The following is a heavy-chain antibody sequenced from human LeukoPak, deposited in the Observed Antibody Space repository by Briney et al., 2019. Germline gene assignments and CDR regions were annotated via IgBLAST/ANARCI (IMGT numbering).Heavy chain of an antibody. CDR1: GFTFSDFY. D-gene: IGHD3-22*01. CDR2: ISSSGSTT. J-gene: IGHJ4*02. CDR3: AGYYYDSSGYPN. Sequence: GGSLRLSCAASGFTFSDFYMSWIRQAPGKGLEWVSYISSSGSTTYYADSVKGRVTISRDNAKNSLYLQMNSLRAEDTAVYYCAGYYYDSSGYPNWGQGTLVTVSS. V-gene: IGHV3-11*04.